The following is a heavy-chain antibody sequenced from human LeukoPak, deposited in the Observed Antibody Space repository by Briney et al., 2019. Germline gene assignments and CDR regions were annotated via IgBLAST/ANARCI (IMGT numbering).Heavy chain of an antibody. D-gene: IGHD4-17*01. J-gene: IGHJ4*02. CDR3: ARGRRRLHLFDY. V-gene: IGHV4-30-4*07. CDR2: IHDSGST. Sequence: PSETLSLTCVVSGDSISSGGYSWSWIRQTPGKGLEWIAYIHDSGSTYNNPSLKSRLSISIDTSKNQFSLKLSSVTAADTAVYYCARGRRRLHLFDYWGQGTLVTVSS. CDR1: GDSISSGGYS.